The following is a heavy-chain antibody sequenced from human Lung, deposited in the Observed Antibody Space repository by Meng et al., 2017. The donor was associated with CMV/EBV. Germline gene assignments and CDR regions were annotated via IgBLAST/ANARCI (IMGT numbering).Heavy chain of an antibody. Sequence: GGSLRLSCKASGGTFSSYAISWVRQAPGQGLEWMGGIIPIFGTANYAQKFQGRVTITTDESTSTAYMELSSLRSEDTAVYYCARYASSGSAHNMDVWGQGTTVTVSS. J-gene: IGHJ6*02. CDR2: IIPIFGTA. CDR1: GGTFSSYA. D-gene: IGHD3-16*01. CDR3: ARYASSGSAHNMDV. V-gene: IGHV1-69*05.